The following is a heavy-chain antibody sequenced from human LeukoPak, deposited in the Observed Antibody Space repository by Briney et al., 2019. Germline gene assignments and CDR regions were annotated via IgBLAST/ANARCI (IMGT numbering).Heavy chain of an antibody. V-gene: IGHV3-21*01. CDR1: GFTFSSYS. CDR2: ISSSSSYI. Sequence: GGSLRLSCAASGFTFSSYSMNWVRQAPGKGLEWVSSISSSSSYIYYADSVKGRFTISRDNAKNSLCLQMNSLRAEDTAVYYCARDRVTALDYFDYWDQGTLVTVSS. D-gene: IGHD3-10*01. CDR3: ARDRVTALDYFDY. J-gene: IGHJ4*02.